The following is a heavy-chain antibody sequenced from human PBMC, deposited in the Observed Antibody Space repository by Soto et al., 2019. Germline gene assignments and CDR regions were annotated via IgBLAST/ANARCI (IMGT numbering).Heavy chain of an antibody. CDR3: ARVRYPGYYYYYMDV. J-gene: IGHJ6*03. D-gene: IGHD1-26*01. V-gene: IGHV3-7*01. CDR1: GFTFSSYW. Sequence: EVQLVESGGGLVQPGGSLRLSCAASGFTFSSYWMSWVRQAPGKGLEWVANIKQEGSEKYYVDSVKGRFTISRDNAKNSPYLQMNRLRAEDTAVYYCARVRYPGYYYYYMDVWGKGTTVTVSS. CDR2: IKQEGSEK.